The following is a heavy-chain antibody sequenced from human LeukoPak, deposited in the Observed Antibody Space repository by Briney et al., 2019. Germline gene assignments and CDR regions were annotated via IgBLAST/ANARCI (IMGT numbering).Heavy chain of an antibody. D-gene: IGHD3-10*01. V-gene: IGHV3-21*04. Sequence: PGGSLRLSCAASGFTFSSYSMNWVRQAPGKGLEWVSSISSSSSYIYYADSVKGRFTISRDNAKNSLYLQMNSLRAEDTAVYYCARDSGNLWFGELFLGAYFQHWGQGTLVTVSS. CDR1: GFTFSSYS. J-gene: IGHJ1*01. CDR2: ISSSSSYI. CDR3: ARDSGNLWFGELFLGAYFQH.